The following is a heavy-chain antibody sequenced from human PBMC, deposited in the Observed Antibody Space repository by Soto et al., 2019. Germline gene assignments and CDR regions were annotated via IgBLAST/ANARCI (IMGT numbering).Heavy chain of an antibody. J-gene: IGHJ4*02. CDR1: GFTFTRFS. CDR3: ARESEDLTSNFDY. V-gene: IGHV3-21*06. Sequence: GGSLRLSCAASGFTFTRFSMNWVRQAPGKGLEWVSSISSTTNYIYYGDSMKGRFTISRDNAKNSLYLEMNSLRAEDTAVYYCARESEDLTSNFDYWGQGTLVTLSS. CDR2: ISSTTNYI.